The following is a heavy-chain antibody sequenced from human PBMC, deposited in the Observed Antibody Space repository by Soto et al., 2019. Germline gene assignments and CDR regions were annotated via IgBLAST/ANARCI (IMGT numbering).Heavy chain of an antibody. CDR2: INQDGRDT. D-gene: IGHD3-16*02. CDR3: ATYHDDEWESYRHRY. CDR1: GLAFHSFL. Sequence: AGGSLRLSCAASGLAFHSFLMSWVRQAPGGGLEWVANINQDGRDTYYSDSVRDRFTISRDNAANSLFLHMNSLGAEDTAVYYCATYHDDEWESYRHRYWGQGXLVTVSS. V-gene: IGHV3-7*01. J-gene: IGHJ4*02.